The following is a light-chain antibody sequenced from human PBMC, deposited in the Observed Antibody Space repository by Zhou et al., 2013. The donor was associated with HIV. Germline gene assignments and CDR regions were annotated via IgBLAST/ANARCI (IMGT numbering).Light chain of an antibody. CDR1: QTISIW. CDR2: DAF. CDR3: QQYDNVPPIT. V-gene: IGKV1-33*01. J-gene: IGKJ5*01. Sequence: DIQMTQSPSSLSASVGDRVTITCRASQTISIWLAWYQQKPGKAPKLLIYDAFKLETGVPSRFSGSGSGTDFTFTISSLQPEDIATYYCQQYDNVPPITFGQGTRLEIK.